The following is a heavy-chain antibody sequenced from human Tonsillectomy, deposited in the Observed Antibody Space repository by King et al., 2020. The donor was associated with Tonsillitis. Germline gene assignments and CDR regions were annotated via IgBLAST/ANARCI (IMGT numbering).Heavy chain of an antibody. CDR3: ARGPNTAMIDY. V-gene: IGHV5-10-1*03. D-gene: IGHD5-18*01. J-gene: IGHJ4*02. CDR2: IDPRDSYT. Sequence: QLVQSGAEVKKPGESLRISCQDSGNRFTSYWISWVRQMPGKGLEWMGRIDPRDSYTNYSPSFQCQVTISADKSITTAYLQWSSLKASDSAMYYCARGPNTAMIDYWGQGTLVTVSS. CDR1: GNRFTSYW.